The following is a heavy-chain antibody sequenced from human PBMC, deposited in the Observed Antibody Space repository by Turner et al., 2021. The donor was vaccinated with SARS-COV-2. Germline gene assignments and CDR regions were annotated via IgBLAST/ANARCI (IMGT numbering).Heavy chain of an antibody. Sequence: EVQLLESGGGLVQPGGSLRLSCAASGFTFSSYAMSWVRQAPGKGLGWVLSISASGGSTYYADSVKGRFTISRDNSKNTLSLQMSSLRAEDTAVYYCAKDQYNSGWYSKDYWGQGTLVTVSS. D-gene: IGHD6-19*01. CDR1: GFTFSSYA. CDR3: AKDQYNSGWYSKDY. CDR2: ISASGGST. V-gene: IGHV3-23*01. J-gene: IGHJ4*02.